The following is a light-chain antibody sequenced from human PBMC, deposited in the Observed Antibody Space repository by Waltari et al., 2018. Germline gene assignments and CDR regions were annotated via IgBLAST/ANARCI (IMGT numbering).Light chain of an antibody. CDR1: QSVSSNY. Sequence: EIVLTQSPGTLSLSPGGRATLSCRASQSVSSNYLAWDQQTPGQAPRLLIYGASSRATGIPDRFSGSGSGTDFTLTISRLEPADFAVYYCQQYVNSPYTFGQGTNLEIK. CDR3: QQYVNSPYT. CDR2: GAS. J-gene: IGKJ2*01. V-gene: IGKV3-20*01.